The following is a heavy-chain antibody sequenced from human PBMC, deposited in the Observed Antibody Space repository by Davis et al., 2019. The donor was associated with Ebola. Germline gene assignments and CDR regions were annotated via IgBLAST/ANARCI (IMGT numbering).Heavy chain of an antibody. D-gene: IGHD3-16*01. Sequence: SLNISCAASGFIFSSYAMSWVRQAPGKGLEWVSAISGSGGSTYYADSVKGRFTISRDNSKNTLYLQMNSLRAEDTAVYYCANDDYIWGKSDYWGQGTLVTVSS. J-gene: IGHJ4*02. CDR2: ISGSGGST. CDR3: ANDDYIWGKSDY. CDR1: GFIFSSYA. V-gene: IGHV3-23*01.